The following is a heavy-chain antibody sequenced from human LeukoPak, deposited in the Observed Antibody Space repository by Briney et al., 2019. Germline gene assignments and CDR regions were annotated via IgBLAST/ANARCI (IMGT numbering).Heavy chain of an antibody. V-gene: IGHV1-18*01. Sequence: ASVKVSCKASGYTFTNFGITWVRQAPGQGLEWMGWMSVYSGNTKYTPRLHGRVTMTADTSTSTAYMELTSLRYDDTAVYFCARDPGVGPLNDWGQGTPVFVSS. D-gene: IGHD3-10*01. J-gene: IGHJ4*02. CDR2: MSVYSGNT. CDR1: GYTFTNFG. CDR3: ARDPGVGPLND.